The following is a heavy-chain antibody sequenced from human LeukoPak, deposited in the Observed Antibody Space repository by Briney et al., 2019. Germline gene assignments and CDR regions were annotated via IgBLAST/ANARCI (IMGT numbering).Heavy chain of an antibody. CDR3: ARGGWSVDY. CDR2: IYYSGST. J-gene: IGHJ4*01. CDR1: GGSMSSSY. D-gene: IGHD6-19*01. Sequence: SETLSLTCTVSGGSMSSSYGTCIRQPPGKGLECIGFIYYSGSTTYNPSLGSRVTTSIDTSKNQFSLRLSSVTAADTAVYYCARGGWSVDYWGQGTLVTVSS. V-gene: IGHV4-59*01.